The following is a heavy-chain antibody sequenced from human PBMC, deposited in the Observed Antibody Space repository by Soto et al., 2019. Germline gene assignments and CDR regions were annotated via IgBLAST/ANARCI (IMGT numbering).Heavy chain of an antibody. Sequence: GASVKVSCKASGGTFSSYTISWVRQAPGQGLEWMGRIIPILGIANYAQKFQGRVTITADKSTSTAYMELSSLRSEDTAVYYCARVNYYYYYYMDVWGQGALVTVSS. CDR3: ARVNYYYYYYMDV. CDR2: IIPILGIA. CDR1: GGTFSSYT. J-gene: IGHJ6*03. V-gene: IGHV1-69*02.